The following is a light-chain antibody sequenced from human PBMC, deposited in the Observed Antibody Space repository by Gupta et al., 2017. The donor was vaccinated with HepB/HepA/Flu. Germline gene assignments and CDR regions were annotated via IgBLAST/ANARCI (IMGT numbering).Light chain of an antibody. Sequence: EIVVTQSPCTLSLSPGERATLSCRASQSVSSSYLAWYQQKPAQAPSLLLYGASSRATGLPDRFSGSGSGTDFTLTISRLEAEDFAVYYCQQYGNSPRTFGQGTKVEIK. J-gene: IGKJ1*01. CDR1: QSVSSSY. CDR3: QQYGNSPRT. V-gene: IGKV3-20*01. CDR2: GAS.